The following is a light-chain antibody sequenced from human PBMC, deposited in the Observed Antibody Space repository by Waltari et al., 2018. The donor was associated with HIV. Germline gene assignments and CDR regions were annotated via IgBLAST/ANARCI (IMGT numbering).Light chain of an antibody. CDR2: EVS. V-gene: IGLV2-14*01. CDR1: SSDVGGYNS. CDR3: SSYTTRSTPDPNWV. J-gene: IGLJ3*02. Sequence: QSPLTQPPSVSGSPGQSTTIPSPGTSSDVGGYNSASWYNHHPGKAPKLMIFEVSNRPSGVSNRFSGSKSVNTASLTISGLQAEDEADYYCSSYTTRSTPDPNWVFGGGTKLTVL.